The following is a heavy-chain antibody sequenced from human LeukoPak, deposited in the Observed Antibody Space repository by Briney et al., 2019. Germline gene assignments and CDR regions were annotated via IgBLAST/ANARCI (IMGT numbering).Heavy chain of an antibody. J-gene: IGHJ6*02. CDR3: AKDATYYDFWSGYWEYCYYGMDV. CDR1: GFTFSSYG. V-gene: IGHV3-30*18. Sequence: QPGGSLRLSCAASGFTFSSYGMHWVRQAPGKGLEWVAVISYDGSNKYYADSVKGRFTISRDNSKNTLYLQMNSLRAEDTAVYYCAKDATYYDFWSGYWEYCYYGMDVWGQGATVTVSS. CDR2: ISYDGSNK. D-gene: IGHD3-3*01.